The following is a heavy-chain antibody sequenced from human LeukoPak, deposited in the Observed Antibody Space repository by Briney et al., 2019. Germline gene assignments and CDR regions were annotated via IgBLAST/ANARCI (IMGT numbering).Heavy chain of an antibody. CDR1: GGSFSGYY. D-gene: IGHD2-15*01. CDR2: INHSGST. Sequence: ASETLSLTCAVYGGSFSGYYWSWIRQPPGKGLEWIGEINHSGSTNYNPSLKSRVTISVDTSKNQFSLKLSSVTAADTAVYYCASSGYCSGGSCSYYYMDVWGKGTTVTVSS. J-gene: IGHJ6*03. V-gene: IGHV4-34*01. CDR3: ASSGYCSGGSCSYYYMDV.